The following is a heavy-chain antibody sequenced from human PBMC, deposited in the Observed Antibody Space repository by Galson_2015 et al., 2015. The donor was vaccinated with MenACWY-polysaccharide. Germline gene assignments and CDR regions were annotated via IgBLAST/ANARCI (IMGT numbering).Heavy chain of an antibody. D-gene: IGHD3-10*02. CDR3: AREGSRIVFHAFDI. CDR1: GSKFRGSG. J-gene: IGHJ3*02. V-gene: IGHV3-33*01. Sequence: SLRLSCAASGSKFRGSGMHWVRQAPGQGLEWVAVIQYDGSQKQYTDSVRGRFSISRDNSKNTLYLEMNSLRAEDTALYYCAREGSRIVFHAFDIWGQGTMVIVSS. CDR2: IQYDGSQK.